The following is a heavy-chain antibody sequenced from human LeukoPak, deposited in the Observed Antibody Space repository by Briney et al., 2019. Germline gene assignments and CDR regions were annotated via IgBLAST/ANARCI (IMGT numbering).Heavy chain of an antibody. CDR3: ARDSGSYYDAFDI. V-gene: IGHV3-53*01. D-gene: IGHD1-26*01. Sequence: GSLRLFCAASGFTVSSNYMSWVRQAPGKGLEWVSVIYSGGSGGSTYYADSVKGRFTISRDNSKNTLYLQMNSLRAEDTAVYYCARDSGSYYDAFDIWGQGTMVTVSS. CDR2: IYSGGSGGST. CDR1: GFTVSSNY. J-gene: IGHJ3*02.